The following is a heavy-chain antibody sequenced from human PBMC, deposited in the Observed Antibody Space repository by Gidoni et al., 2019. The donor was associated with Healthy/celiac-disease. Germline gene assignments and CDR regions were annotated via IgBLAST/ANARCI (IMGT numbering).Heavy chain of an antibody. V-gene: IGHV4-59*01. J-gene: IGHJ6*02. CDR1: GGSLSSYY. D-gene: IGHD3-10*01. Sequence: QVQLQESGPGLVKPSETLSLTCTVSGGSLSSYYWSWIRQPPGKGLEWIGYIYYSGSTNYNPSLKSRVTISVDTSKNQFSLKLSSVTAADTAVYYCARDGGSGSYYSAYYYYGMDVWGQGTTVTVSS. CDR2: IYYSGST. CDR3: ARDGGSGSYYSAYYYYGMDV.